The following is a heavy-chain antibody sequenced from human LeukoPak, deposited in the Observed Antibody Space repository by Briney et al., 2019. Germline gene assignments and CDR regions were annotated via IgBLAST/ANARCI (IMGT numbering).Heavy chain of an antibody. CDR1: GFTVSSNY. D-gene: IGHD3-10*01. Sequence: AGGSLRLSCAASGFTVSSNYMSWVRQAPGKGLEWVSVIYGGSRTLYSDSVKGRFTISRDISKNTVYLQMSNLRAEDMAVYYCARAVIGSGSSLVSRGGKYYMDVWGKGTTVTISS. CDR3: ARAVIGSGSSLVSRGGKYYMDV. V-gene: IGHV3-66*01. CDR2: IYGGSRT. J-gene: IGHJ6*03.